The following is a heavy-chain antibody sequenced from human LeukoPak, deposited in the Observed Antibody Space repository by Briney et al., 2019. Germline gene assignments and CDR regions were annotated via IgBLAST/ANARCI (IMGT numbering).Heavy chain of an antibody. V-gene: IGHV4-59*08. CDR2: VYYSGST. J-gene: IGHJ2*01. D-gene: IGHD3-3*01. CDR1: GDSITNYY. Sequence: PSETLSLTCSVSGDSITNYYWGWIRQPPGERPECIGYVYYSGSTNYNPSLKSRVAISIDTSNNQFSLRLSSVTAADTAVHYCARARRITIFGVGRYWYFDLWGRGTLVTVSS. CDR3: ARARRITIFGVGRYWYFDL.